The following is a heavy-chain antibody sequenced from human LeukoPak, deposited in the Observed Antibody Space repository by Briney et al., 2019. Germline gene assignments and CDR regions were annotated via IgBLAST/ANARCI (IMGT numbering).Heavy chain of an antibody. CDR1: GYTFTGYY. V-gene: IGHV1-2*02. CDR2: INPNSGGT. CDR3: ARVVVVPAAIEPLGY. Sequence: ASVKVSCKASGYTFTGYYMRWVRQAPGQGLEWMGWINPNSGGTNYAQKFQGRVTMTRDTSISTAFMELSRLRSDDTAVYYCARVVVVPAAIEPLGYWGQGTLVTVSS. J-gene: IGHJ4*02. D-gene: IGHD2-2*01.